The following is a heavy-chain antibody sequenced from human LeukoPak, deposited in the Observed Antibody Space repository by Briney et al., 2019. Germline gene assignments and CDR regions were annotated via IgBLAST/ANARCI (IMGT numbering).Heavy chain of an antibody. J-gene: IGHJ4*02. CDR3: ARGNQGNWLEY. Sequence: PGGSLRLSCVASGFSLSRHWMHWLRLAPGKGLVWVSRISTDGGSTAYADSVRGRFTISRDNARNTLYLQMTSLRAEDTAVYYCARGNQGNWLEYWGKGALVTVSS. D-gene: IGHD4-23*01. CDR1: GFSLSRHW. V-gene: IGHV3-74*01. CDR2: ISTDGGST.